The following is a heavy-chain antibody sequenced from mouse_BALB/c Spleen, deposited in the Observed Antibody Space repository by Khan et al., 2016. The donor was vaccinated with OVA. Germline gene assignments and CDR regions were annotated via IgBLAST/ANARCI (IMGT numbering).Heavy chain of an antibody. V-gene: IGHV1S81*02. CDR3: TRAEYGTFAY. D-gene: IGHD2-1*01. J-gene: IGHJ3*01. Sequence: QIQLVQSGAELVKPGASVRLSCKASGYTFTSYYLYWVKQRPGQGLEWIGDINPSNGGTNFNEKFKSKATLTVDKSSNTAYMQLSSLTSEDSAVYYSTRAEYGTFAYWGQGTLVTVSA. CDR1: GYTFTSYY. CDR2: INPSNGGT.